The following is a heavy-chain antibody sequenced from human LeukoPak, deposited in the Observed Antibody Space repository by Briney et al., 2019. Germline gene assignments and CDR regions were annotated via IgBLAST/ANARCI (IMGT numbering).Heavy chain of an antibody. J-gene: IGHJ3*02. V-gene: IGHV3-30*04. Sequence: GKSLRLSCAASGFTFSGYPLHWVRQAPGKGLEWVAVISYDGSNKYYADSVKGRFTISRDNSKNTLYLQMNSLRAEDTAVYYCAKVGDYRAFDIWGQGTMVTVSS. CDR3: AKVGDYRAFDI. CDR2: ISYDGSNK. D-gene: IGHD4-17*01. CDR1: GFTFSGYP.